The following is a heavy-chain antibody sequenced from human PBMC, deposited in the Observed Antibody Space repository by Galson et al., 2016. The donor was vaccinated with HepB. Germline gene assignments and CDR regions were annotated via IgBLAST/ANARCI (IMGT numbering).Heavy chain of an antibody. CDR2: IDPSDSYT. D-gene: IGHD1-26*01. V-gene: IGHV5-10-1*01. CDR3: AREEGGSYQIDY. Sequence: QSGAEVKKPGESLRISCKGSGYRFTSSWINWVRQLPGKGLEWMGRIDPSDSYTNYSPSFQGHVTISVDKSTSTAYLQWSSLKASDTAIYYCAREEGGSYQIDYWGQGTLLTVSS. CDR1: GYRFTSSW. J-gene: IGHJ4*02.